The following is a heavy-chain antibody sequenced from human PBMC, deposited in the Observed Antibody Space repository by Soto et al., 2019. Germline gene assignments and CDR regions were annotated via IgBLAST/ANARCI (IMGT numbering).Heavy chain of an antibody. J-gene: IGHJ6*02. V-gene: IGHV4-59*12. CDR1: GDSITSYY. Sequence: PAETLSLTCTVSGDSITSYYWTWIRQPPGKGLEWIAYIYYSGSTNYNPSLKSRVTISVDTSKNQFSLKLSSVTAADTAVYYCARGSTKPAAILGLYYHGMDVWCQGPTATVFS. CDR3: ARGSTKPAAILGLYYHGMDV. CDR2: IYYSGST. D-gene: IGHD2-2*01.